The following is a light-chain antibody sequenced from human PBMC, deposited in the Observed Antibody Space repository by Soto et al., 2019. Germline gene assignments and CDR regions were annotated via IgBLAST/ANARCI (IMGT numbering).Light chain of an antibody. Sequence: QCVLTRAASVSGSPGQSITISCTGTTSDGGGYNVVFWYQHHPRKAPNLMTFEVSKRPSGVSNRFSGPKSGNTASLTISGLQAEDEAEYYCCSYAGTYVFGTGTKVT. CDR1: TSDGGGYNV. V-gene: IGLV2-23*02. CDR2: EVS. J-gene: IGLJ1*01. CDR3: CSYAGTYV.